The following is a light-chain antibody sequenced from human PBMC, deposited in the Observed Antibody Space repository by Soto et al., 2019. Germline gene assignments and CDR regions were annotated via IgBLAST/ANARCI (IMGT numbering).Light chain of an antibody. CDR2: TAS. J-gene: IGKJ4*01. Sequence: DLQLTQSPSTLSASVGDRVTITCRASQSISYWLAWYQQKAGKAHKLLIYTASNLNSGVPSRFSGSGSGTEFTLTISSLQPDDFATYHCQQYDGYSGLTFGGGTKVEIK. V-gene: IGKV1-5*03. CDR3: QQYDGYSGLT. CDR1: QSISYW.